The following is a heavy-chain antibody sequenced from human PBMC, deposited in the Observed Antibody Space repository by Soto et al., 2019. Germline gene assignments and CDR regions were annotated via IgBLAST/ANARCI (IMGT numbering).Heavy chain of an antibody. CDR1: GYIFMSYG. J-gene: IGHJ5*02. D-gene: IGHD2-2*01. V-gene: IGHV1-18*01. Sequence: CGYIFMSYGRRCVRQDPGQGLEWMGWISGYNGNTKYADRLQGRVTMTTDTSTTKAYMELRSLRSDDTAVYYCARDEVPAAKWLDSWGQGTLVTLSS. CDR2: ISGYNGNT. CDR3: ARDEVPAAKWLDS.